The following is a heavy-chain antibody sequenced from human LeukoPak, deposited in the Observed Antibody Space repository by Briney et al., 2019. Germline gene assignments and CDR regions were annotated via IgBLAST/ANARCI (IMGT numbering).Heavy chain of an antibody. Sequence: GGSLRLSCAASGFTFSSYAMSWVRQAPGKGLEGVSAISGSGGSTYYADSVKGRFTISRDNSKNTLYLQMNSLRAEDTAVYYCAKGRRYNWNPDAFDIWGQGTMVTVSS. CDR1: GFTFSSYA. D-gene: IGHD1-20*01. J-gene: IGHJ3*02. V-gene: IGHV3-23*01. CDR3: AKGRRYNWNPDAFDI. CDR2: ISGSGGST.